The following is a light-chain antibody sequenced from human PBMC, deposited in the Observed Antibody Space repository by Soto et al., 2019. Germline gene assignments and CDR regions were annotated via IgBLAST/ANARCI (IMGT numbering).Light chain of an antibody. Sequence: DIQMTQSPSSLSASVGDRVTITCRASQSISSYLNWYQQKPGKAPKLLIYAASSLQGGVPSRFSGSGSGTDFTLTISSLQRDDCAVYYCQQSSSTVLTFGGGTKVEIK. CDR2: AAS. CDR1: QSISSY. J-gene: IGKJ4*01. CDR3: QQSSSTVLT. V-gene: IGKV1-39*01.